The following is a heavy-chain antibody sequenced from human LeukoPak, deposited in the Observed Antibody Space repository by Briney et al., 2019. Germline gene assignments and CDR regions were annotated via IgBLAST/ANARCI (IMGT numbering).Heavy chain of an antibody. CDR2: IYYSGST. V-gene: IGHV4-34*01. Sequence: SETLSLTCAVYGGSFSGYYWSWIRQPPGKGLEWIGSIYYSGSTYYNPSLKSRVTISVDTSKNQFSLKLSSVTAADTAVYYCARDRGYYGSGSCDYWGQGTLVTVSS. CDR3: ARDRGYYGSGSCDY. J-gene: IGHJ4*02. CDR1: GGSFSGYY. D-gene: IGHD3-10*01.